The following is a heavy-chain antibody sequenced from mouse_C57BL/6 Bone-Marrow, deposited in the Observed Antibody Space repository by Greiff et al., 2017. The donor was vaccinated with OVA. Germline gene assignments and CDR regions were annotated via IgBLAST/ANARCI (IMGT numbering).Heavy chain of an antibody. D-gene: IGHD2-5*01. Sequence: EVQVVESGGGLVQSGRSLRLSCATSGFTFSDFYMEWVRQAPGKGLEWIAASRNKANDYTTEYSASVKGRFIVSRDTSQSILYLQMNALRAEDTAIYYCARVDYSNYYYAMDYWGQGTSVTVSS. V-gene: IGHV7-1*01. CDR2: SRNKANDYTT. J-gene: IGHJ4*01. CDR3: ARVDYSNYYYAMDY. CDR1: GFTFSDFY.